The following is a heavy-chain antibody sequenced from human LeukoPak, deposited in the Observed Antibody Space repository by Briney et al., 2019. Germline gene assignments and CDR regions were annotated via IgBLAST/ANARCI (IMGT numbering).Heavy chain of an antibody. Sequence: ASVKVSFKASGYTFTSYYMHWVRQAPGQGLEWMGIINPSGGSTSYAQKFQGRVTMARDTSTSTVYMELSSLRSEDTAVYYCARDTYCSGGSCYPNWFDPWGQGTPVTVSS. CDR2: INPSGGST. J-gene: IGHJ5*02. CDR3: ARDTYCSGGSCYPNWFDP. V-gene: IGHV1-46*01. CDR1: GYTFTSYY. D-gene: IGHD2-15*01.